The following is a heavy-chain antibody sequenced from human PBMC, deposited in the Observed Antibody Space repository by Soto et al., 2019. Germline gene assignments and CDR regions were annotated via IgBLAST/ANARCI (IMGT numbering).Heavy chain of an antibody. D-gene: IGHD2-2*01. CDR1: GGSISSSSYY. V-gene: IGHV4-39*01. J-gene: IGHJ5*02. CDR2: IYYSGST. CDR3: AIFPQLLS. Sequence: SETLSLTCTVSGGSISSSSYYWGWIRQPPGKGLEWIGSIYYSGSTYYNPSLKSRVTISVDTSKNQFSLKLSSVTAADTAVYYCAIFPQLLSWGQGTLDTVSS.